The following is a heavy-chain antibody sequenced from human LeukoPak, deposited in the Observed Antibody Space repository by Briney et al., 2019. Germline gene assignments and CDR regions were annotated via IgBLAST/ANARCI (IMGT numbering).Heavy chain of an antibody. J-gene: IGHJ6*03. D-gene: IGHD1-26*01. CDR2: ISGSGGST. Sequence: GGSLRLSCAASGFTFSSYAMSWVRHAPGKGLEWVSAISGSGGSTYYADSVKGRFTISRDNAKNSLYLQMNSLRAEDTAVYYCARDSGSYNPYYYMDVWGKGTTVTVSS. CDR1: GFTFSSYA. V-gene: IGHV3-23*01. CDR3: ARDSGSYNPYYYMDV.